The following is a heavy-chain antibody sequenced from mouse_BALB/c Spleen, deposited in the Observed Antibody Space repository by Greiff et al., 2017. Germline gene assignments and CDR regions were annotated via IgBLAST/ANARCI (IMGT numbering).Heavy chain of an antibody. CDR2: ISSGGSYT. CDR3: TRGYGNAMDY. Sequence: EVKLVESGGGLVKPGGSLKLSCAASGFTFSSYTMSWVRQTPEKRLEWVATISSGGSYTYYPDSVKGRFTISRDNAKNTLYLQMSSLKSEDTAMYYCTRGYGNAMDYWGQGTSVTVSS. V-gene: IGHV5-6-4*01. D-gene: IGHD2-10*02. CDR1: GFTFSSYT. J-gene: IGHJ4*01.